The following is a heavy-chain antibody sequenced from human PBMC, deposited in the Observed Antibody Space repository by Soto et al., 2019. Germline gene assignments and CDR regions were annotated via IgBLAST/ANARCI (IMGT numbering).Heavy chain of an antibody. J-gene: IGHJ4*02. CDR3: VLWPPYYFDY. D-gene: IGHD3-10*01. CDR1: GFTFSSYA. Sequence: GGSLRLSCAASGFTFSSYAMSWVRQAPGKGLEWVSAISGSGGSTYYADSVKGRFTISRDNSKDTLYLQMNSLRAEETAVYYCVLWPPYYFDYWGQGTLVTVSS. CDR2: ISGSGGST. V-gene: IGHV3-23*01.